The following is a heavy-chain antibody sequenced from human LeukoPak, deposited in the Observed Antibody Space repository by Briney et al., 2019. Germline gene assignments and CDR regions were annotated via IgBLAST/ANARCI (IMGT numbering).Heavy chain of an antibody. J-gene: IGHJ4*02. CDR1: GGSISSSNW. CDR2: IYHSGST. V-gene: IGHV4-4*02. CDR3: ARGGAQGYCSGGSCYLEPFDY. Sequence: PSETLSLTCAVSGGSISSSNWWSWVRQPPGKGLEWIGEIYHSGSTNYNPSLKSRVTISVDKSKNQFSLKLSSVTAADTAVYYCARGGAQGYCSGGSCYLEPFDYWGQETLVTVSS. D-gene: IGHD2-15*01.